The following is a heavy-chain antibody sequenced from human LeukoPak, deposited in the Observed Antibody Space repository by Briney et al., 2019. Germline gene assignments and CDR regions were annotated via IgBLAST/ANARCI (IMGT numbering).Heavy chain of an antibody. V-gene: IGHV1-2*02. J-gene: IGHJ4*02. CDR3: ARESGYYDSSRGVDY. CDR2: INPNSGGT. CDR1: GYTFTGYY. Sequence: ASVKVSCKASGYTFTGYYMHWVRQAPGQGLEWMGWINPNSGGTNYAQKFQGRVTMTRDTSISTAYMELSRLRSDDTAVYYCARESGYYDSSRGVDYWGQGTLVTVSS. D-gene: IGHD3-22*01.